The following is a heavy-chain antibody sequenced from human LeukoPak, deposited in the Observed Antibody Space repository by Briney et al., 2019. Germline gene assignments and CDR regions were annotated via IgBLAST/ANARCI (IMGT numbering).Heavy chain of an antibody. V-gene: IGHV3-33*01. CDR2: IWYDGSNE. CDR1: GCTVSTEA. Sequence: PGRSLKLSCAASGCTVSTEAMHWIRQAPGQGLEWVALIWYDGSNEYYADSVKGRFTISRDNSKNTLYLQMNSLRAEDTAVYYCARGLEYNSVYGDFWGQGTLVTVSS. CDR3: ARGLEYNSVYGDF. J-gene: IGHJ4*02. D-gene: IGHD5-18*01.